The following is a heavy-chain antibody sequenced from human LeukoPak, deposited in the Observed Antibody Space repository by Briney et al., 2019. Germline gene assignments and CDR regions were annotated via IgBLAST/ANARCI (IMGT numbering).Heavy chain of an antibody. Sequence: GGSLRLSCTASGFTFSSYGMHWVRQAPGKGLEWVAVISYAGNIIYYADSVKGRFTISRDYSKNSLYLQMNSLRAEDTAVYYCARAGQEWFGELGFDQWGQGTLVIVSS. D-gene: IGHD3-10*01. CDR1: GFTFSSYG. J-gene: IGHJ4*02. CDR3: ARAGQEWFGELGFDQ. V-gene: IGHV3-30*03. CDR2: ISYAGNII.